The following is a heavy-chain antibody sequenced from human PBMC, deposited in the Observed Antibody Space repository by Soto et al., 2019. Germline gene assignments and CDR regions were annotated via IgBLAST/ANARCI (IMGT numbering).Heavy chain of an antibody. J-gene: IGHJ4*02. D-gene: IGHD3-22*01. Sequence: PSETLSLTCTVSGGSVSSGGYYWSWIRQHPGKGLEWIGYIYYSGSTYYNPSLKSRVTISVDTSKNQFSLKLSSVTAADTAVYYCARAPNYYDSSGSVRFFDYWGQGTLVTVSS. CDR1: GGSVSSGGYY. CDR2: IYYSGST. V-gene: IGHV4-31*03. CDR3: ARAPNYYDSSGSVRFFDY.